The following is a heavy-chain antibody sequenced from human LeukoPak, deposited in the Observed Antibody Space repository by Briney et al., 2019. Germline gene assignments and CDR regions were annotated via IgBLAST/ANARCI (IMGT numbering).Heavy chain of an antibody. D-gene: IGHD2-8*02. CDR2: IYYSGST. CDR1: GGSISSSSYY. CDR3: ARDYGGLYWGRGSGYFDF. Sequence: SETLSLTCTVSGGSISSSSYYWGWIRQPPGKGLEWIGSIYYSGSTFYNPSLKSRVTISVDTSKNQFSLKLSSVTAADTAVYYCARDYGGLYWGRGSGYFDFWGQGTLVTVSS. J-gene: IGHJ4*02. V-gene: IGHV4-39*07.